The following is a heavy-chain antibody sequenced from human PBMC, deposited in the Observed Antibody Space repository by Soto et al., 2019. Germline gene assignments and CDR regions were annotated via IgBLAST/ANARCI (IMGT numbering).Heavy chain of an antibody. CDR3: AKDPYTAVASFGY. D-gene: IGHD4-17*01. CDR2: ISGSGGST. V-gene: IGHV3-23*01. J-gene: IGHJ4*02. CDR1: GFTFSSYA. Sequence: EVRLLESGGGLVQRGGSLRLSCAASGFTFSSYAMTCVRQPPGKGLEWVSSISGSGGSTYYADSGKRRFTISRDNSKNTPYLLMNSLGAKDTAVYYCAKDPYTAVASFGYWAQGTLVTVSS.